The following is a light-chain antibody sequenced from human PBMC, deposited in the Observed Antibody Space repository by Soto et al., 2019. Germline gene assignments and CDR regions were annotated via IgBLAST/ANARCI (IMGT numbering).Light chain of an antibody. V-gene: IGLV1-40*01. CDR3: QSYASTLSGSYV. Sequence: QSVLTQPPSVSGAPGQRVTISCTGSSSNIGAGYDVHWYQQLPGTAPKLLIYGNSNRPSGVPDRFSGSKSGTSASLAITGLQAEDEADYSCQSYASTLSGSYVFGTGTKVTVL. CDR1: SSNIGAGYD. J-gene: IGLJ1*01. CDR2: GNS.